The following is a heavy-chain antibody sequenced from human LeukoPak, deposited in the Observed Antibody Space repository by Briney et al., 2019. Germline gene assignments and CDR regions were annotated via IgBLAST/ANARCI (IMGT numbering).Heavy chain of an antibody. D-gene: IGHD3-16*02. V-gene: IGHV4-61*02. CDR2: IYTSGST. CDR3: ARDPLDYYYYGMDV. CDR1: GGSISSSSSY. Sequence: SETLSLTCTVSGGSISSSSSYWGWIRQPAGKGLEWIGRIYTSGSTNYNPSLKSRVTMSVDTSKNQFSLKLSSVTAADTVVYYCARDPLDYYYYGMDVWGQGTTVTVSS. J-gene: IGHJ6*02.